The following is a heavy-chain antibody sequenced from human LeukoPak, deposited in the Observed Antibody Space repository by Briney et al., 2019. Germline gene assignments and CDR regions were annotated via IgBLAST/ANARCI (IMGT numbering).Heavy chain of an antibody. CDR1: GGSISSSSYY. CDR3: ASIAARPTYYYYYMDV. J-gene: IGHJ6*03. V-gene: IGHV4-39*01. D-gene: IGHD6-6*01. Sequence: PSETLSLTRTVSGGSISSSSYYWGWIRQPPGKGLEWIGSIYYSGSTYYNPSLKSRVTISVDTSKNQFSLKLSSVTAADTAVYYCASIAARPTYYYYYMDVWGKGTTVTASS. CDR2: IYYSGST.